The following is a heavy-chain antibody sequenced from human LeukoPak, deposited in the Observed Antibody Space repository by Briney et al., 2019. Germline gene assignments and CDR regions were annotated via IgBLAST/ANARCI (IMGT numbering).Heavy chain of an antibody. CDR1: GFTFNNYA. CDR2: ISGGGGST. D-gene: IGHD5-12*01. J-gene: IGHJ6*02. Sequence: GGSLRLSCAASGFTFNNYAMSWVRQARGKGLEWVSAISGGGGSTYYADSVKGRFTISRDNSKSMVYLQMDSLRAEDTALYYCAKDLYSGYDLGNYYYGMDVWGQGTTVTVSS. CDR3: AKDLYSGYDLGNYYYGMDV. V-gene: IGHV3-23*01.